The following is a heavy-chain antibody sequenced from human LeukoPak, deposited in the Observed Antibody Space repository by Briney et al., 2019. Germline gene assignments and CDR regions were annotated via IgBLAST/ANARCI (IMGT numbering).Heavy chain of an antibody. CDR1: GFTFSSYW. J-gene: IGHJ4*02. V-gene: IGHV3-66*01. Sequence: PGGSLRLSCAASGFTFSSYWMSLVRQAPGKGLEWVSVIYSGGSTYYADSVKGRFTISRDNSKNTLYLQMNSLRAEDTAVYYCARAGLTKTGYWGQGTLVTVSS. CDR2: IYSGGST. D-gene: IGHD3/OR15-3a*01. CDR3: ARAGLTKTGY.